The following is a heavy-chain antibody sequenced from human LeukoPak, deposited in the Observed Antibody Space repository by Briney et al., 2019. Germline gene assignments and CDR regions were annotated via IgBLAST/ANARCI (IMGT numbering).Heavy chain of an antibody. V-gene: IGHV3-30-3*01. CDR2: ISNDGNNK. Sequence: GSLRLSCATSGFTFSNYAIHWDRQAPGKGLEWVAVISNDGNNKHYADSVKGRFTISRDNSKDTLYLQMNSLRAEDTAVYYCGRVAPGGRHIDYWGQGTLVTVSS. CDR3: GRVAPGGRHIDY. J-gene: IGHJ4*02. CDR1: GFTFSNYA. D-gene: IGHD2-15*01.